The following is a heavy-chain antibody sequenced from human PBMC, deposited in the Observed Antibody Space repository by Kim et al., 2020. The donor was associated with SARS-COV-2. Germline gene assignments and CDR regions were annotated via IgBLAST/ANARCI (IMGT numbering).Heavy chain of an antibody. CDR1: GGSVGSSGYY. D-gene: IGHD2-15*01. V-gene: IGHV4-31*11. Sequence: SETLSLTCAVSGGSVGSSGYYLTWVRQVPGQGLEWLGFVQSSGGTSSSPSLESRMSISMDTSKNQFSLTLTSVSAADTASYYCARLGGGGFAWGQGIRVT. J-gene: IGHJ5*02. CDR2: VQSSGGT. CDR3: ARLGGGGFA.